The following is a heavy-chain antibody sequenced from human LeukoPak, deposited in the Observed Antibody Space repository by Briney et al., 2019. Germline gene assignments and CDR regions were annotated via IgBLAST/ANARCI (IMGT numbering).Heavy chain of an antibody. CDR2: TESGSIYI. V-gene: IGHV3-21*01. Sequence: GGSLRLSCAASGLTVTNAWMHWFRQAPGKGLEWVSSTESGSIYIYYADSVKGRFTISRDNAKNSLYLQMNSLRAEDTAVYYCAKDGRGAAIDYWGQGTLVTVSS. CDR3: AKDGRGAAIDY. J-gene: IGHJ4*02. D-gene: IGHD3-10*01. CDR1: GLTVTNAW.